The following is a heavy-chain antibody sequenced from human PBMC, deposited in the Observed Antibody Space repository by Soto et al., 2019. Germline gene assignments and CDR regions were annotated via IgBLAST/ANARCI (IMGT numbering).Heavy chain of an antibody. Sequence: TSETLSLTCAVYGGSFSGYYWSWIRQPPGKGLEWIGEINHSGSTNYNPSLKSRVTISVDTSKNQFSLKLSSVTAADTAVYYCARGIAAAGTRFDPWGQGTLVTVSS. J-gene: IGHJ5*02. CDR2: INHSGST. D-gene: IGHD6-13*01. CDR3: ARGIAAAGTRFDP. CDR1: GGSFSGYY. V-gene: IGHV4-34*01.